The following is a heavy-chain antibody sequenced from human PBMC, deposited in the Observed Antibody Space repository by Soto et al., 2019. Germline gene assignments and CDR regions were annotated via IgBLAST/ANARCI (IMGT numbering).Heavy chain of an antibody. V-gene: IGHV1-69*01. D-gene: IGHD4-17*01. J-gene: IGHJ6*02. CDR3: ARALTHYGAYGSGGMDV. CDR1: GGTFSSYA. Sequence: VQLVQSGAEVKKPGSSVKVSCKASGGTFSSYAISWVRQAPGQGLEWMGGIIPIFGTANYAQKFQGRVTITADESTSTAYMELSSRRSEDTAVYYCARALTHYGAYGSGGMDVWGQWTTVTVSS. CDR2: IIPIFGTA.